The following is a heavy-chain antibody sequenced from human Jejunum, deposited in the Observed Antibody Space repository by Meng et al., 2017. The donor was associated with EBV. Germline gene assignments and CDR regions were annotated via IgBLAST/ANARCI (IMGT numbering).Heavy chain of an antibody. Sequence: QVTFYRGGAVLLRPTETLSLTFAGDGGTFSGYYWSWVRQPPGRGLEYIGEDHFSRITNYTPSLKSRVTMSVDASKNQFPLRLTSVTAADTAVYYCARRTGDYVVGYWGQGTLVTVSS. V-gene: IGHV4-34*01. CDR2: DHFSRIT. D-gene: IGHD2-8*02. J-gene: IGHJ4*02. CDR1: GGTFSGYY. CDR3: ARRTGDYVVGY.